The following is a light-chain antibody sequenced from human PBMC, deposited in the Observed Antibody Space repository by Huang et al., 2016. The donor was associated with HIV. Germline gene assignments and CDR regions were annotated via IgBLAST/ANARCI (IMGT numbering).Light chain of an antibody. J-gene: IGKJ2*01. V-gene: IGKV3-11*01. CDR3: QQRSTWPPYT. CDR1: QSVSSY. CDR2: GAS. Sequence: EIVLTQSPATLSLSPGERATLSCRASQSVSSYLAWYQQKPGQAPRPLIYGASNRATCIPARFSGSGSGTDFTLTISSLEPEDFAVYYCQQRSTWPPYTFGQGTKLEIK.